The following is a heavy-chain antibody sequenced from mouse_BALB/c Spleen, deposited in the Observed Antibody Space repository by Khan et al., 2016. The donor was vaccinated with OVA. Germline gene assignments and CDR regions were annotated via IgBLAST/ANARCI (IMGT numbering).Heavy chain of an antibody. V-gene: IGHV1-7*01. CDR3: ARDRIDY. Sequence: QIQLVQSGAELAKPGASVKMSCKASGYTFNTYWMHWVKQRPGQGLEWIGYINPTSGFTDYNQKLKDKATLTADKSSSTAYMQLSSLTSDDSAVYYCARDRIDYWGQGTTLTVSS. CDR2: INPTSGFT. J-gene: IGHJ2*01. CDR1: GYTFNTYW.